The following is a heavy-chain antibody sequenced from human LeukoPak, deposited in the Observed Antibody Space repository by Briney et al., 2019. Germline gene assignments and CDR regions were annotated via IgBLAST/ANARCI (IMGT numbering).Heavy chain of an antibody. Sequence: PSETLSLTRTVSGGSISSSSYYWGWIRQPPGKGLEWIGSIYYSGSTYYNPSLKSRVTISVDTSKNQFSLKLSSVTAADTAVYYCAREKNYYDSSGYYYVYYYYYYMDVWGKGTTVTVSS. CDR2: IYYSGST. D-gene: IGHD3-22*01. CDR1: GGSISSSSYY. CDR3: AREKNYYDSSGYYYVYYYYYYMDV. V-gene: IGHV4-39*07. J-gene: IGHJ6*03.